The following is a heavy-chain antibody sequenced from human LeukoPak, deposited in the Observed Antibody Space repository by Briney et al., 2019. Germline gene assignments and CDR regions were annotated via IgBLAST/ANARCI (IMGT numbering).Heavy chain of an antibody. J-gene: IGHJ3*02. V-gene: IGHV1-2*02. D-gene: IGHD2-15*01. CDR1: GYTFTGYY. CDR2: INPNSGGT. CDR3: ARGYCSGGSCYRATDHDAFDI. Sequence: GASVKVSCKAYGYTFTGYYMHWVRQAPGQGLEWMGWINPNSGGTNYAQKFQGRVTMTRDTSISTAYMELSRLRSDDTAVYYCARGYCSGGSCYRATDHDAFDIWGQGTMVTVSS.